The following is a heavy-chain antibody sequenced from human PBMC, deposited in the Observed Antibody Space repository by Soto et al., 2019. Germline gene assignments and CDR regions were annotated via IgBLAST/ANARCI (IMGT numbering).Heavy chain of an antibody. V-gene: IGHV3-48*03. J-gene: IGHJ6*02. CDR1: GFTFSSYE. CDR3: ATSLRFLFYGMDV. CDR2: ISSSGSTI. Sequence: QTGGSLRLSCAASGFTFSSYEMNWVRQAPGKGLEWVSYISSSGSTIYYADSVKGRFTISRDNAKNSLYLQMNSLRAEDTAVYYCATSLRFLFYGMDVWGQGTTVTVSS. D-gene: IGHD3-3*01.